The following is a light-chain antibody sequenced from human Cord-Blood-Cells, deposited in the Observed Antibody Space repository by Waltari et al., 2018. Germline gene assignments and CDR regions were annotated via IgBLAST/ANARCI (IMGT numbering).Light chain of an antibody. Sequence: QSVLTQPPSASGTPGQRVTISCSGSSSHIGSNTVNWYQQLPGTAPKLIIYRNNQRPSGVPDRFSGSKSGTSASLTISGLQAEDEADYYCAAWDDSLNGYVFGTGTKVTVL. J-gene: IGLJ1*01. CDR2: RNN. V-gene: IGLV1-44*01. CDR3: AAWDDSLNGYV. CDR1: SSHIGSNT.